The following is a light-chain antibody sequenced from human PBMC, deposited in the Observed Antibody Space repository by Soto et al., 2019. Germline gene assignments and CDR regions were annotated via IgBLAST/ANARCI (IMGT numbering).Light chain of an antibody. CDR1: QGISNY. CDR2: AAS. J-gene: IGKJ1*01. CDR3: QKYNSAPPWT. V-gene: IGKV1-27*01. Sequence: DIQVTQSPSSLSASVVDRFTITCLASQGISNYLAWYQQKPGKVPKLLIYAASTLQSGVPSRFSGSGSGTDFTLTISSLQPEDVATYYCQKYNSAPPWTFGQGTKVDIK.